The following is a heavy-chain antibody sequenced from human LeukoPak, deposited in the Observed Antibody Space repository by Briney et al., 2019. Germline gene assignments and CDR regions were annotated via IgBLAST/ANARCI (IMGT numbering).Heavy chain of an antibody. V-gene: IGHV3-53*01. Sequence: GGSLRLSCTVSGFTVSSNSMSWVRQAPGKGLEWVSFIYSGGNTHYSDSVKGRFTISRDNSKNTLYLQMNSLRAEDTAVNYCARRAGEDSHPYDYWGQGTLVTVSS. J-gene: IGHJ4*02. D-gene: IGHD4-17*01. CDR3: ARRAGEDSHPYDY. CDR2: IYSGGNT. CDR1: GFTVSSNS.